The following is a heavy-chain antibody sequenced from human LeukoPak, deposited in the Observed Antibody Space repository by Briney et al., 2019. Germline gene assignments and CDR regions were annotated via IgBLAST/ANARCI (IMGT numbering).Heavy chain of an antibody. CDR2: MSAYNGNT. Sequence: ASVKVSCKASGYTFTSYGISLVRQAPGQGLEWMGWMSAYNGNTNYAQKLQGRVTMTTDTSTSTAYMELRSLRSDDTAVYYCARSFSNYGDYSRWDFDYWGQGTLVTVSS. V-gene: IGHV1-18*01. CDR3: ARSFSNYGDYSRWDFDY. D-gene: IGHD4-17*01. CDR1: GYTFTSYG. J-gene: IGHJ4*02.